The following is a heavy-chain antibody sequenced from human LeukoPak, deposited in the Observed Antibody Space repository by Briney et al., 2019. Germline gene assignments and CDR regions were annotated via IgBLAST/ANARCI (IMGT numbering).Heavy chain of an antibody. Sequence: GGSLRLSCVASGFTFSTYEMHWVRQAPGKGLEWLSYITPSGSSTYYADSVKGRFTISRDNAKSSLYLQMNSLRVEDTAVYYCTNHALDYWGQGTLVTVSS. CDR3: TNHALDY. D-gene: IGHD2-2*01. CDR2: ITPSGSST. J-gene: IGHJ4*02. V-gene: IGHV3-48*03. CDR1: GFTFSTYE.